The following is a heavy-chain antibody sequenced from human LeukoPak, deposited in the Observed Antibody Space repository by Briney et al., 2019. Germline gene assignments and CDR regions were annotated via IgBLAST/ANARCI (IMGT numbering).Heavy chain of an antibody. CDR3: FTGSQFCYDS. CDR2: TSPDGSEQ. Sequence: PGMSLRLSCVASGFPFTRNAMHWVRQAPGKGLEWVAVTSPDGSEQYYADSVKGRFTISRDNSKNTVFLQMNSLTTEDTAVYSCFTGSQFCYDSWGQGTLVTVSS. CDR1: GFPFTRNA. D-gene: IGHD1-14*01. J-gene: IGHJ5*01. V-gene: IGHV3-30*01.